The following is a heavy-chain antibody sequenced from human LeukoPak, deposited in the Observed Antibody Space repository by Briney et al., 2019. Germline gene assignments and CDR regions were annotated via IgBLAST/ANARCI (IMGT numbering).Heavy chain of an antibody. J-gene: IGHJ4*02. CDR3: ATEVGRTAFEY. Sequence: GGSLRLSCAASGFTFSSYAMNWVRQAPGKGLEWVSTVSGSGTITYYAGSVKGRFTISRDNPKNTLYLQMNSLRTDDTAVYYCATEVGRTAFEYWGQGTPVTVSS. D-gene: IGHD1-26*01. V-gene: IGHV3-23*01. CDR1: GFTFSSYA. CDR2: VSGSGTIT.